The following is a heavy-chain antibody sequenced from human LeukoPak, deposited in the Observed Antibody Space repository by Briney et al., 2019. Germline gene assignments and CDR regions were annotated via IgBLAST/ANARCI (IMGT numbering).Heavy chain of an antibody. CDR2: VYYSGVT. CDR3: ARRGVFGSDNYFEY. Sequence: SETLSLTCSVAGASVYSGDYYWAWNRQPPGQSLEYIGAVYYSGVTFDNPSLSGRITMSVDTSKNQFSLNLASVTATDTAIYYCARRGVFGSDNYFEYWGQGILVIVSS. D-gene: IGHD3-10*01. V-gene: IGHV4-39*01. J-gene: IGHJ4*01. CDR1: GASVYSGDYY.